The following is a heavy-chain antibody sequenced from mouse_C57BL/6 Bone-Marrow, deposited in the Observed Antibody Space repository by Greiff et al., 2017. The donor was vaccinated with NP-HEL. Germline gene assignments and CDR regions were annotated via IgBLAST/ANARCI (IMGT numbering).Heavy chain of an antibody. CDR2: IWSGGST. D-gene: IGHD3-3*01. CDR1: FFSFPSSG. Sequence: VQLQQSGPGLVQPSQSLSLTFPFSFFSFPSSGVPWVLPSPGTGLAWLGVIWSGGSTDYNAAFISRLSISKDNSKSQVFFKMNSLQADDTAIYYCARGTWSAYWGQGTLVTVSA. V-gene: IGHV2-2*01. J-gene: IGHJ3*01. CDR3: ARGTWSAY.